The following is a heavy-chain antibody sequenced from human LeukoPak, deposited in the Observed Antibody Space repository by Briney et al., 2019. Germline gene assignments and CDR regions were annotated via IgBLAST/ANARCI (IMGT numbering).Heavy chain of an antibody. CDR2: IYYSGSTDYSGST. CDR1: GGSISSHF. V-gene: IGHV4-59*08. D-gene: IGHD4-17*01. Sequence: SETLSLTCTVSGGSISSHFWSWIRQPPEKGLEWIAYIYYSGSTDYSGSTDYNPSLKSRVTISVDTSKKQFSLKLSSVTAGDTAVYYCARQTMTTADAFDIWGQGTMVTVSS. CDR3: ARQTMTTADAFDI. J-gene: IGHJ3*02.